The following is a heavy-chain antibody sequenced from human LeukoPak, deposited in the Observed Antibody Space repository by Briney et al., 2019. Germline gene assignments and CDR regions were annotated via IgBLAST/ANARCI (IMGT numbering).Heavy chain of an antibody. J-gene: IGHJ4*02. CDR2: ISAYNGNT. D-gene: IGHD3-22*01. CDR1: GYTFTSYG. Sequence: ASVKVSCKASGYTFTSYGIRRVRQAPGQGLEWMGWISAYNGNTNYAQKLQGRVTMTTDTSTSTAYMELRSLRSDDTAVYYCAISSGYCFDYWGQGTLVTVSS. CDR3: AISSGYCFDY. V-gene: IGHV1-18*01.